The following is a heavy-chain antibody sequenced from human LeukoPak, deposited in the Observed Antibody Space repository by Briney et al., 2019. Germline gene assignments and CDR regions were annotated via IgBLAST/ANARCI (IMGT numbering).Heavy chain of an antibody. D-gene: IGHD1-26*01. Sequence: GGSLRLSCAASGFTFSSYWMHWVRQAPGKGLVSVSRINSDGSSTNYADSVKGRFTISRDNAKNTLYLQMNSLRAEDTAVYYCGKDVGGGELLPYFDYWGQGTLVTVSS. J-gene: IGHJ4*02. CDR2: INSDGSST. CDR1: GFTFSSYW. CDR3: GKDVGGGELLPYFDY. V-gene: IGHV3-74*01.